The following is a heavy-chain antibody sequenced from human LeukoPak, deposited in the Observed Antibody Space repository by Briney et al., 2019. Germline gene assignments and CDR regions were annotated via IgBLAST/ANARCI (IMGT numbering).Heavy chain of an antibody. CDR1: GFTFSSYA. J-gene: IGHJ4*02. Sequence: GGSLRLSCAASGFTFSSYAMSWVRQAPGKGLEWVSAISGSGGSTYYAASAKGRFTISRDNSKNTLYLQMNSLRAEDTAVYYCAKLDSSSWFSHFDYWGQGTLVTVSS. V-gene: IGHV3-23*01. CDR2: ISGSGGST. CDR3: AKLDSSSWFSHFDY. D-gene: IGHD6-13*01.